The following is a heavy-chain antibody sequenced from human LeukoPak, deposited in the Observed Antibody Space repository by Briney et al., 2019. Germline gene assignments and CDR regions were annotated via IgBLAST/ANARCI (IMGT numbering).Heavy chain of an antibody. J-gene: IGHJ5*02. V-gene: IGHV1-3*01. CDR3: ARGGTTWYRGYWFDP. CDR1: GYTFTAYA. D-gene: IGHD1-26*01. CDR2: INVGDGNT. Sequence: ASVKVSCKASGYTFTAYAIHWVGQAPGQRLEWMGWINVGDGNTKYSEKLQGRALITRDTSASTAYMDLNSLRSEDTAVYYCARGGTTWYRGYWFDPWGQGTLVTVSS.